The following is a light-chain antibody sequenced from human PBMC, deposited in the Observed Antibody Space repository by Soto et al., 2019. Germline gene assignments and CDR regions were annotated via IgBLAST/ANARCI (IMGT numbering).Light chain of an antibody. J-gene: IGLJ3*02. V-gene: IGLV2-8*01. CDR2: EVT. Sequence: QAALTQPPSASGSPGQSVTISCTGTSSDVGGYNFVSWYQQHPGKAPKLMIFEVTKRPSGVPDRFSGSKSDNTASLTVSGLQAEDEADYYCSSYAATNKLVFGGGTKLTVL. CDR3: SSYAATNKLV. CDR1: SSDVGGYNF.